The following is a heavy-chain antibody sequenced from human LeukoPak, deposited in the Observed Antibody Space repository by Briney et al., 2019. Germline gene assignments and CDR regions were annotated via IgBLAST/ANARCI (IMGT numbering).Heavy chain of an antibody. Sequence: GGSLRLSCAASGFTVSSNYMSWVRQAPGKGLEWVSVIYTGDSTHYADSVKGRFTISRDNSKNTLYLQMNSLRVEDTAVYYCARGYSSSWYGDWGQGTLVTVSS. CDR3: ARGYSSSWYGD. V-gene: IGHV3-66*01. CDR2: IYTGDST. CDR1: GFTVSSNY. J-gene: IGHJ4*02. D-gene: IGHD6-13*01.